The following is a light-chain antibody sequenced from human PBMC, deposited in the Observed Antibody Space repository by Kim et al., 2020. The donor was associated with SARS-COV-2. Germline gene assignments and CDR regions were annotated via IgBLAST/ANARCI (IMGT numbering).Light chain of an antibody. Sequence: QSVTISCTGTSSDLGAYNYVSWYQQHPAKAPKLVIYDVNERPSGVSNRFSGSKSGNTASLTISRLQAEDEADYYCSSYTSSTTLGVFGGGTKVTVL. CDR3: SSYTSSTTLGV. CDR1: SSDLGAYNY. J-gene: IGLJ3*02. V-gene: IGLV2-14*04. CDR2: DVN.